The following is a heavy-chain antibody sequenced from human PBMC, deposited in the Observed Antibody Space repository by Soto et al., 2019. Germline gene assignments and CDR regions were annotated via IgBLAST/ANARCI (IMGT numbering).Heavy chain of an antibody. D-gene: IGHD4-17*01. CDR1: GFTFSSYA. Sequence: LRLSCSASGFTFSSYAMHWVRQAPGKGLEWVAVISYDGSNKYYADSVKGRFTISRDNSKNTLYLQMNSLRAEDTAVYYCARDLNDYGDYGPWSDGWVDYWGQGTLVTVSS. V-gene: IGHV3-30-3*01. CDR2: ISYDGSNK. J-gene: IGHJ4*02. CDR3: ARDLNDYGDYGPWSDGWVDY.